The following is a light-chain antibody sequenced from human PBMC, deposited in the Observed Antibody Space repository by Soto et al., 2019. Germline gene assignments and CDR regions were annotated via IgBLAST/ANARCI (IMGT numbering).Light chain of an antibody. CDR2: GAS. J-gene: IGKJ2*01. V-gene: IGKV3-20*01. CDR1: QTIIGNY. CDR3: EQHVNSVYI. Sequence: ESVLTQSPGTLSLSPGEIATLSCRASQTIIGNYLAWYQQKPGQAPRLLIYGASNRATGVPDRFSGSYSGTDFSLTITRLEPDDFAVYYCEQHVNSVYIFGQGTRLEIK.